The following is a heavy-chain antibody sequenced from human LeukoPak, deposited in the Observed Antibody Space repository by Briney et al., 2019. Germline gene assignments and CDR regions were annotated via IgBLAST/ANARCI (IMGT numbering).Heavy chain of an antibody. CDR2: INPNSGGT. Sequence: RASVKVSCKASGYTFTVYYIQWVRQAPGQGLEWMGWINPNSGGTNYAQKFQGRVTMTRDTSISTAYMELSRLRSDDTAVYYCARDVDVLRYFDWLAGDWDYWGQGTLVTVSS. CDR1: GYTFTVYY. D-gene: IGHD3-9*01. V-gene: IGHV1-2*02. CDR3: ARDVDVLRYFDWLAGDWDY. J-gene: IGHJ4*02.